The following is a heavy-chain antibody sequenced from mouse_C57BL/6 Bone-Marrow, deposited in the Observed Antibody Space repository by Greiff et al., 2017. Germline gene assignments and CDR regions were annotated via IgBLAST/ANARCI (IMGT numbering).Heavy chain of an antibody. CDR1: GYTFTSYG. CDR3: ARWLLYWYFDV. J-gene: IGHJ1*03. CDR2: IYPRSGNT. V-gene: IGHV1-81*01. Sequence: VKLVESGAELARPGASVKLSCKASGYTFTSYGISWVKQRTGQGLEWIGEIYPRSGNTYYNEKFKGKATLTADKSSSTAYMELRSLTSEDSAVYFCARWLLYWYFDVWGTGTTVTVSS. D-gene: IGHD2-3*01.